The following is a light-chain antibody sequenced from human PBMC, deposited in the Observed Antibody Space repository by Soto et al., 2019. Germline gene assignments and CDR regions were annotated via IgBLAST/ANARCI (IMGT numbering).Light chain of an antibody. CDR1: QSVSSY. Sequence: EIVLTQSPATLSLSPGERATLSCRASQSVSSYLAWYQQKPGQAPRILIYDASNRATGITARFSGSGSGTEFTLTISSIEPEDFAVYYCQQRSNWPPVTFGQGTKVDI. CDR3: QQRSNWPPVT. V-gene: IGKV3-11*01. J-gene: IGKJ1*01. CDR2: DAS.